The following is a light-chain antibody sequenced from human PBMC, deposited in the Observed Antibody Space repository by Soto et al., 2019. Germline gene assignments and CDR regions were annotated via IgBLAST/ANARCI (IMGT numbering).Light chain of an antibody. V-gene: IGLV2-14*01. CDR2: DVN. Sequence: QSALTQPASVSGSLGQSITISCTGTSSDVGGYNYVSWYQHHPGKAPKLMIYDVNNRPSGVSNRFSGSKSGNTASLTISGLQAEDEADYYCSSYTSSSTLGVFGGGTKLTVL. J-gene: IGLJ2*01. CDR3: SSYTSSSTLGV. CDR1: SSDVGGYNY.